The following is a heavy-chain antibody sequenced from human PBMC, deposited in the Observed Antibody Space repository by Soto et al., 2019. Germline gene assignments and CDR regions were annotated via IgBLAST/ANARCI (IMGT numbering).Heavy chain of an antibody. CDR2: TYYRSRWYN. Sequence: SQTLSLTCAISGGRVSSNSAAWKWITNYSSRCLEWLGRTYYRSRWYNDYAVSVKSRITINPDTSKNQFSLQLNSVTPEDTAVYYCARGWYSGRNWFDPWGQGNLVTVSS. CDR3: ARGWYSGRNWFDP. CDR1: GGRVSSNSAA. V-gene: IGHV6-1*01. J-gene: IGHJ5*02. D-gene: IGHD6-19*01.